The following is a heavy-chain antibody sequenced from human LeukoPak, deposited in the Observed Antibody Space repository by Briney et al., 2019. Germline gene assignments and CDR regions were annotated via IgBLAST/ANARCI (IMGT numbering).Heavy chain of an antibody. J-gene: IGHJ4*02. CDR2: ISGSGGST. Sequence: PGGSLRLSCAASGFTFSSYAMSWVRQAPGKGLGWVSAISGSGGSTYYADSVKGRFTIYRDNSKNTLYLQMNSLRAEDTAVYYCAKLSVQLWLQPWGQGTLVTVSS. D-gene: IGHD5-18*01. CDR3: AKLSVQLWLQP. CDR1: GFTFSSYA. V-gene: IGHV3-23*01.